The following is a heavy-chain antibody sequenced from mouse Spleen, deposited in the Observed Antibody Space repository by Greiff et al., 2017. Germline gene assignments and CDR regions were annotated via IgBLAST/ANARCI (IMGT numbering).Heavy chain of an antibody. J-gene: IGHJ4*01. Sequence: EVKLMESGGGLVKPGGSLKLSCAASGFTFSSYAMSWVRQTPEKRLEWVATISSGGSYTYYPDSVKGRFTISRDNAKNTLYLQMSSLRSEDTAMYYCASYCDDGYNYAMDYWGQGTSVTVSS. V-gene: IGHV5-9-1*01. CDR3: ASYCDDGYNYAMDY. CDR1: GFTFSSYA. CDR2: ISSGGSYT. D-gene: IGHD2-3*01.